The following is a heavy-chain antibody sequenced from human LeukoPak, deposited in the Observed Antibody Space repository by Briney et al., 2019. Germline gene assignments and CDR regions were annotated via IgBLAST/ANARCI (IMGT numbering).Heavy chain of an antibody. V-gene: IGHV4-39*01. CDR1: GGSINSDSYY. CDR2: IYYTRYT. CDR3: ARQTGGYCSGTTCYTYDY. Sequence: SETLSLTCTVSGGSINSDSYYWGWIRQPPGKGLEWIGSIYYTRYTFYNPSLKSRVTMSVDTSKNQFSLKLTSVTAADTAVYYCARQTGGYCSGTTCYTYDYWGQGTLVTVSS. D-gene: IGHD2-2*02. J-gene: IGHJ4*02.